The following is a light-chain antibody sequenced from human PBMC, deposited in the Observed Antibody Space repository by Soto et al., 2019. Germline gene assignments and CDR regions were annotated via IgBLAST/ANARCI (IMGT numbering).Light chain of an antibody. CDR2: EVS. CDR3: SSYTSSRAYV. V-gene: IGLV2-14*01. CDR1: RSDVGGYNY. J-gene: IGLJ1*01. Sequence: QSVLTQPASMSGSPGQSITLSCTGSRSDVGGYNYVSWYQQQSGKAPKLMIHEVSNRPSGVSNRFSGSKSGNTASLTISGLQAEDEADYYCSSYTSSRAYVFGIGTKVTV.